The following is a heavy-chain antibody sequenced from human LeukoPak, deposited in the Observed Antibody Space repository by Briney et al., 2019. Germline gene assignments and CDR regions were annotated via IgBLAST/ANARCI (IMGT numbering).Heavy chain of an antibody. Sequence: GGSLRLSCAASGFTFSSYSMNWVRQAPGKGREWVSSISSSSSYIYYADSVRGRFTISRDNAKNSLYLQMNSLRAEDTAVYYCARDRFLGYCSGGSCYSGLNNWFDPWGQGTLVTVSS. CDR1: GFTFSSYS. CDR2: ISSSSSYI. D-gene: IGHD2-15*01. V-gene: IGHV3-21*01. J-gene: IGHJ5*02. CDR3: ARDRFLGYCSGGSCYSGLNNWFDP.